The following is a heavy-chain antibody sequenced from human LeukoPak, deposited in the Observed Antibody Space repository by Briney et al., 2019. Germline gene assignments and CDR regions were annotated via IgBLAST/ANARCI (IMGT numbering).Heavy chain of an antibody. D-gene: IGHD1-26*01. Sequence: GSAATVSRKASAFTFSYSAVQWVRQPRGQGVEGVGWIVISSGNTKYALKFQERITIARDVTTNTAYMELSSLRSEDTSIYSCAADIVGSQLHWGQGTVVTVSS. CDR2: IVISSGNT. CDR3: AADIVGSQLH. V-gene: IGHV1-58*01. CDR1: AFTFSYSA. J-gene: IGHJ4*02.